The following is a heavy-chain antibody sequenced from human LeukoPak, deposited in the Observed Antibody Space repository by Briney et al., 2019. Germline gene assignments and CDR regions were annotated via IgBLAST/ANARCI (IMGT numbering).Heavy chain of an antibody. CDR2: ISSSSIYI. V-gene: IGHV3-21*01. D-gene: IGHD2-21*02. CDR3: AREVVTAIFDY. J-gene: IGHJ4*02. Sequence: GGSLRLSCAGSGFTFSSYSMHWVRQAPGKGLEWVSSISSSSIYIYYADSLKGRFTISRDNAKNSLSLQMNSLRAEDTAVYYCAREVVTAIFDYWGQGTLVTVSS. CDR1: GFTFSSYS.